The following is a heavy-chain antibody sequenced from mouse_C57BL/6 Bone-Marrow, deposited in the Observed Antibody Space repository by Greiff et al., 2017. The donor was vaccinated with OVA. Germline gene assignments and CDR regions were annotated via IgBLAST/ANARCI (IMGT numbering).Heavy chain of an antibody. Sequence: EVQLQQSGPELVKPGASVKISCKASGYTFTDYYMNWVKQSHGKSLEWIGDINPNNGGTSYNQKFKGKATLTVDKSSSTAYMELRSLTSEDSAVYYCATLSGDDYDGFAYWGQGTLVTVSA. CDR1: GYTFTDYY. J-gene: IGHJ3*01. CDR2: INPNNGGT. D-gene: IGHD2-4*01. CDR3: ATLSGDDYDGFAY. V-gene: IGHV1-26*01.